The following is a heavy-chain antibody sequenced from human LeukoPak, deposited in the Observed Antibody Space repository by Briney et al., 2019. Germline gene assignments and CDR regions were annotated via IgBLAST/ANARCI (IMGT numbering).Heavy chain of an antibody. V-gene: IGHV3-48*02. Sequence: PGGSLRLSCAASGFTFSSYAMNWVRQAPGKGLEWVSNIRSNGDTVAYADSVKGRFTTSRDNAKNSLYLQMDSLRDEDTAVYYCVRDTFYAFDMWGQGTMVTVSS. CDR1: GFTFSSYA. J-gene: IGHJ3*02. D-gene: IGHD2/OR15-2a*01. CDR2: IRSNGDTV. CDR3: VRDTFYAFDM.